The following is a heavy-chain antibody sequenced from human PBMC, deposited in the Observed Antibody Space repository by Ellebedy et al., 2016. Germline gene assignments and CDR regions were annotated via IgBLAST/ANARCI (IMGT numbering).Heavy chain of an antibody. Sequence: GESLKISXTTSGFTFSSYAMSWVRQAPGKGLEWVSYISSSGSTIYYADSVKGRFTISRDNAKNSLYLQMNSLRAEDTAVYYCARGYLYNWFDPWGQGTLVTVSS. J-gene: IGHJ5*02. CDR1: GFTFSSYA. D-gene: IGHD1-26*01. V-gene: IGHV3-48*04. CDR3: ARGYLYNWFDP. CDR2: ISSSGSTI.